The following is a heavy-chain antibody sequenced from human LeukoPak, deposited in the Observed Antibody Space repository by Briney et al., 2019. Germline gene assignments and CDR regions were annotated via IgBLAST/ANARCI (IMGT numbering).Heavy chain of an antibody. V-gene: IGHV4-4*02. D-gene: IGHD6-13*01. CDR2: IYHSGST. CDR3: ARRGAGYSSSWYPFDY. J-gene: IGHJ4*02. Sequence: SGTLSLTCAVSGGSISSSNWWSWVRQPPGKGLEWIGEIYHSGSTNYNPSLKSRVTISVDKSKNQFSLKLSSVTAADTAVYYCARRGAGYSSSWYPFDYWGQGTLVTVSS. CDR1: GGSISSSNW.